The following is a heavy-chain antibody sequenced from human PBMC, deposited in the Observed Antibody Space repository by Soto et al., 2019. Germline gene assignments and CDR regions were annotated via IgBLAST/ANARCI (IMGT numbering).Heavy chain of an antibody. Sequence: SETLSLTCTVSGASVSTHYCTWIRQSPGKGPEWIGCISYTGNAYYNPSLQTRVTISLDTSKNQFSLKLNSVTAADSAVYFCARLEGLATISYYFDFWGPGALVTVSS. V-gene: IGHV4-59*08. J-gene: IGHJ4*02. CDR3: ARLEGLATISYYFDF. CDR1: GASVSTHY. D-gene: IGHD3-9*01. CDR2: ISYTGNA.